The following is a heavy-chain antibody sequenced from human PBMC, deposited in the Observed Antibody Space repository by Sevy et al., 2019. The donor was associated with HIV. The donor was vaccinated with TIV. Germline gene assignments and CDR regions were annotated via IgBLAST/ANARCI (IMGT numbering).Heavy chain of an antibody. CDR2: IFTDTGKA. J-gene: IGHJ4*02. CDR1: GYTFNRYS. CDR3: AREVLRLDY. V-gene: IGHV7-4-1*01. Sequence: ASVKVCCKASGYTFNRYSMNWVRQAPGQGLEGRGWIFTDTGKATYDPGFTGRIVFSFDTSVSTAYLQNSSLKAEDAAVYYCAREVLRLDYWGQGTLVTVSS. D-gene: IGHD1-26*01.